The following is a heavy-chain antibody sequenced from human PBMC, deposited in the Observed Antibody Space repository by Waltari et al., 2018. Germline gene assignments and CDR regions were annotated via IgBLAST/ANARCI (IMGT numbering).Heavy chain of an antibody. Sequence: QVQLQQWGAGLLKPSETLSLTCAVYGGSFSGYYWSWIRQPPGKGGEWSGEINHNGSTNYNPSLNSRGTISVDTSKTQFSLKLSSVTAADTAVYYCASGILYWFRKNYYYMDVWGKGTTVTVSS. V-gene: IGHV4-34*01. J-gene: IGHJ6*03. CDR2: INHNGST. D-gene: IGHD3-3*01. CDR3: ASGILYWFRKNYYYMDV. CDR1: GGSFSGYY.